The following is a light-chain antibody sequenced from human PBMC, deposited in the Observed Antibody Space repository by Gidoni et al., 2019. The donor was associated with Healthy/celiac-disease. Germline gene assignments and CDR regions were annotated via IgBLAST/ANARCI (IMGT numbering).Light chain of an antibody. CDR2: DVS. Sequence: QSALTPPRSVSGSPGQSVTISCTGTSSDVGGYNYVSWYQQHPGKAPKLMIYDVSKRPSGVPGRFSGSKSGNTASLTISGLQAEDEADDYCCSYAGSYVFGGGTKLTVL. CDR3: CSYAGSYV. V-gene: IGLV2-11*01. J-gene: IGLJ3*02. CDR1: SSDVGGYNY.